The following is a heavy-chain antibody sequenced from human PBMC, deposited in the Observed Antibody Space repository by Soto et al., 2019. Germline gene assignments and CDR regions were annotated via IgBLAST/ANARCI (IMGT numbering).Heavy chain of an antibody. CDR1: GGSISSSNW. Sequence: QVQLQESGPGLVKPSGTLSLTCAVSGGSISSSNWWSWVRQPPGKGLEWIGEIYHSGSTNHNPSRQSRVTISVDKPKSQCSLKLSSVTAADTAVYYCAGAPGRTAPLLGDCSSTSCYGLGSYGMDVWGQGTTVTVSS. CDR3: AGAPGRTAPLLGDCSSTSCYGLGSYGMDV. J-gene: IGHJ6*02. V-gene: IGHV4-4*02. CDR2: IYHSGST. D-gene: IGHD2-2*01.